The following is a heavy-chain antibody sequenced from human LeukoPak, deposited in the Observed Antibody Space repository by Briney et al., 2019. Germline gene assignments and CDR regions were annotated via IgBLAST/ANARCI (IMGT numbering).Heavy chain of an antibody. CDR3: ARVDYYDSSGYYFDY. J-gene: IGHJ4*02. CDR1: GGSISSYY. V-gene: IGHV4-4*07. D-gene: IGHD3-22*01. CDR2: IYTSGST. Sequence: SETLSLTCTASGGSISSYYWSWIRQPAGKGLEWIGRIYTSGSTNYNPSLKSRVTMSVDTSKNQFSLKLSSVTAADTAVYYCARVDYYDSSGYYFDYWGQGTLVTVSS.